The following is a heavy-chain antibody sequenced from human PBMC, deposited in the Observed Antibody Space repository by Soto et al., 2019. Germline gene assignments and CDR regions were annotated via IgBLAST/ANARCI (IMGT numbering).Heavy chain of an antibody. CDR3: ARMYYYDGYYYYVMDV. J-gene: IGHJ6*02. D-gene: IGHD3-22*01. Sequence: QVQLQESGPGLVKPSETLSLTCTVSGGSVSSGSYYWSWIRQPPGKGLEWIGYIYYSGSTNYHPPLLSRVPTSVETSKNRFSLKLGSVTAADTAGWYCARMYYYDGYYYYVMDVWGQGTTVTVSS. CDR1: GGSVSSGSYY. CDR2: IYYSGST. V-gene: IGHV4-61*01.